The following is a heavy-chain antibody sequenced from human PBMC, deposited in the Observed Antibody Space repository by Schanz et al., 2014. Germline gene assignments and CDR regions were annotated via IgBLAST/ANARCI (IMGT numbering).Heavy chain of an antibody. J-gene: IGHJ4*02. CDR3: AKDRSWDYDSSGYFDY. CDR2: ISGSGGST. V-gene: IGHV3-23*04. D-gene: IGHD3-22*01. CDR1: GFSFSSYA. Sequence: EVQLVASGGGLVQPGGSLRLSCAASGFSFSSYAMSWVRQAPGKGLEWVSAISGSGGSTYYADSVKGRFTISRDNSKNTLYLQMNSLRAEDTAVYYCAKDRSWDYDSSGYFDYWGQGTLXTVSS.